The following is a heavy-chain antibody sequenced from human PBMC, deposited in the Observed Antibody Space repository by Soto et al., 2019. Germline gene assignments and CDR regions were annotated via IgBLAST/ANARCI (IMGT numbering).Heavy chain of an antibody. D-gene: IGHD3-22*01. J-gene: IGHJ4*02. CDR1: GGTFNTFA. CDR2: IIPMFGTA. V-gene: IGHV1-69*01. CDR3: ARFSPPRGYYAY. Sequence: QVQLVQSGAEVKKTGSSVKVSCLASGGTFNTFAISWVRQAPGQGLEYMGGIIPMFGTAHYAQKFQGRVTITADEYTRTVYMELRSLRSEDTAVYYCARFSPPRGYYAYWGQGTLVTVSS.